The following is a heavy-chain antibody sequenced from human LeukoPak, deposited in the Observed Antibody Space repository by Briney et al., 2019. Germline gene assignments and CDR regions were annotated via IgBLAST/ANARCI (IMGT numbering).Heavy chain of an antibody. V-gene: IGHV1-18*01. D-gene: IGHD5-12*01. CDR2: ISAYNGNT. CDR3: ARVPGYSGYDLPVDY. J-gene: IGHJ4*02. CDR1: GYTFTSYC. Sequence: ASVKVSCKASGYTFTSYCISWLRQAPGQGLEWMGWISAYNGNTNYAQKLQGRVTMTTDTSTSTAYMELRSLRSDDTAVYYCARVPGYSGYDLPVDYWGQGTLVTVSS.